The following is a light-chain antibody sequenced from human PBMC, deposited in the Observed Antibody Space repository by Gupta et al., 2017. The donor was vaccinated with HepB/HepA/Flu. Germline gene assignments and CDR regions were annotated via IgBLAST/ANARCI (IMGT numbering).Light chain of an antibody. V-gene: IGLV1-40*01. CDR2: GNS. CDR3: QSYDTSLSGVV. J-gene: IGLJ3*02. Sequence: QSVLTQPPSVSGAPGQRVTISCTGRSSNIGAGYDIHWYQQLPGKAPKLLIFGNSDRPSGVPDRFSGPKSGTSASLAITGLQTEDEADYYCQSYDTSLSGVVFGGGTRLTVL. CDR1: SSNIGAGYD.